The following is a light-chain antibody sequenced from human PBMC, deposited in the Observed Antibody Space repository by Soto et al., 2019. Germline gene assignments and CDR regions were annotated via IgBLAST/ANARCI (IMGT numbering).Light chain of an antibody. CDR1: SNDVGSYYL. J-gene: IGLJ3*02. V-gene: IGLV2-23*01. CDR3: CSFAGARVM. Sequence: QSALTQPASVSGSPGQSITISCTGTSNDVGSYYLVSWYQHHPGKAPKLIIYEDTKRPSGTSNRFSGSKSGNTASLTISGLQAEDEADYYCCSFAGARVMFGGGTKLTVL. CDR2: EDT.